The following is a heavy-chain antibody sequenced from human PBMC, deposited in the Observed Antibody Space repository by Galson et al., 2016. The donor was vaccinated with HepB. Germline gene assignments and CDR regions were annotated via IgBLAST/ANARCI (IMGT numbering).Heavy chain of an antibody. CDR2: IYYSERT. CDR3: ARGYGTGTYYFDY. Sequence: TLSLTCTVSGASISSGGYFWTWIRQLPGQDLEWIGYIYYSERTQYNPSLKSRLSISVDTSKNQFSLKLNSVTAADTAVYYCARGYGTGTYYFDYWGQGVRVTVSS. CDR1: GASISSGGYF. D-gene: IGHD3-10*01. J-gene: IGHJ4*02. V-gene: IGHV4-31*03.